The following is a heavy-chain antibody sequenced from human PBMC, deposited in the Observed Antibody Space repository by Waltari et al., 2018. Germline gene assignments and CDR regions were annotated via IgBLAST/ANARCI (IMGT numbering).Heavy chain of an antibody. V-gene: IGHV3-9*01. D-gene: IGHD3-3*01. CDR1: GFTFDDYA. Sequence: EVQLVESGGGLVQPGRSLRRSCAASGFTFDDYAMHWVRQAPGKGLEWVSGISWNSGSIGYADSVKGRFTISRDNAKNSLYLQMNSLRAEDTALYYCAKDRYYDFWSGSYGFDPWGQGTLVTVSS. CDR3: AKDRYYDFWSGSYGFDP. J-gene: IGHJ5*02. CDR2: ISWNSGSI.